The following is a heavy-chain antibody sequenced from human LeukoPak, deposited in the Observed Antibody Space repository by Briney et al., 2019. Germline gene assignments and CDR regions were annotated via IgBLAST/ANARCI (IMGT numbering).Heavy chain of an antibody. J-gene: IGHJ4*02. D-gene: IGHD3-9*01. CDR1: GFTFSNFA. V-gene: IGHV3-23*01. Sequence: GGSLRLSCATSGFTFSNFAMSWVRQAPGKGLEWVSAISGGGGGTYYADSMKGRFTISRDNSKNTLYLQMNSLRAEDTALYYCAKATGYYSGLDYWGQGTLVTVSS. CDR3: AKATGYYSGLDY. CDR2: ISGGGGGT.